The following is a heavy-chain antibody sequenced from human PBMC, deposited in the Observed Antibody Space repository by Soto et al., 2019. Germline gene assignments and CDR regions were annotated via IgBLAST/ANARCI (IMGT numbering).Heavy chain of an antibody. V-gene: IGHV3-23*01. Sequence: GGSLRLSCAASGFTFSSYAMSWVRQAPGKGLEWVSAISGSGGSTYYADSVKGRFTISRDNSKNTLYLQMNSLRAEDTAVYYCAKDQGRYDSSGWNYYYYYYGMDAWGQGTTVTVSS. CDR3: AKDQGRYDSSGWNYYYYYYGMDA. J-gene: IGHJ6*02. CDR1: GFTFSSYA. CDR2: ISGSGGST. D-gene: IGHD3-22*01.